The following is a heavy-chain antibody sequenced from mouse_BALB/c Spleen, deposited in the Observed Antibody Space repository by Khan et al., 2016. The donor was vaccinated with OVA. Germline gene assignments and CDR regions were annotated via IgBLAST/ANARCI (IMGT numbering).Heavy chain of an antibody. CDR3: ARTMTTAKGDYYAMDY. CDR1: GFTFSSYG. J-gene: IGHJ4*01. D-gene: IGHD1-2*01. CDR2: ISSGGHYT. Sequence: EVMLVESGGDLVKPGGSLKLSCAASGFTFSSYGMSWVRQTPDKRLEWVATISSGGHYTYFPDSVRGRFTISRDNAKNTLYLQLRSLKSEDTAMYYCARTMTTAKGDYYAMDYWGQGTSVTVSS. V-gene: IGHV5-6*01.